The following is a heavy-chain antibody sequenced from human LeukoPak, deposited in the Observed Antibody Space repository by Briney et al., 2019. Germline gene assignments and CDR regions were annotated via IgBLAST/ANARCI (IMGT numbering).Heavy chain of an antibody. Sequence: GGSLRLSCAVSGITLSNYGMSWVRQAPGKGLERVAGISDSGGSTNYADSVKGRFTISRDNPKNTLYLQMNSLRAEDTAVYFCAKRGVVIRVILVGFHKEAYYFDSWGQGALVTVSS. CDR3: AKRGVVIRVILVGFHKEAYYFDS. J-gene: IGHJ4*02. D-gene: IGHD3-22*01. V-gene: IGHV3-23*01. CDR1: GITLSNYG. CDR2: ISDSGGST.